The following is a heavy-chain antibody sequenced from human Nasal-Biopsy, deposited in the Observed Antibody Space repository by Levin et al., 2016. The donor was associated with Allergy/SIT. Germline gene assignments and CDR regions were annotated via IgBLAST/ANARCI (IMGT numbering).Heavy chain of an antibody. V-gene: IGHV1-46*01. J-gene: IGHJ5*02. CDR2: INPNGGAT. CDR3: ARGELWSDYWTDYALRDDP. Sequence: ASVKVSCKASGYTFTNYYIHWVRQAPGQGLEWVGLINPNGGATTYAQRLQGRLTMTKDTSTNTVYMDLSSLRSDDTAIYYCARGELWSDYWTDYALRDDPWGQGTLVTVSS. CDR1: GYTFTNYY. D-gene: IGHD3/OR15-3a*01.